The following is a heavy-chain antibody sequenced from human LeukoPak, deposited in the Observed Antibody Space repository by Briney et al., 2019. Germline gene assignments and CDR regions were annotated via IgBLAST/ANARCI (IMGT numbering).Heavy chain of an antibody. CDR2: ISGSGTST. V-gene: IGHV3-23*01. J-gene: IGHJ4*02. Sequence: GGSLRLSCAASGFTLSIYAMSWVRQAPGKGLEWVSAISGSGTSTYYADSVKGRFTISRDNSKKTLYLQMNSLRAEDTAVYYCAKGSSSGWPYFFDNWGQGTLVTVSS. D-gene: IGHD6-19*01. CDR3: AKGSSSGWPYFFDN. CDR1: GFTLSIYA.